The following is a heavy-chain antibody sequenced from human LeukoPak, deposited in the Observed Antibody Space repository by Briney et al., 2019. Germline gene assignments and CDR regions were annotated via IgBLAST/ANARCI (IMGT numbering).Heavy chain of an antibody. D-gene: IGHD3-10*01. CDR2: IWYDGSNK. CDR1: GFTFSSYG. Sequence: PGGSLRLSCAASGFTFSSYGMHWVRQAPSKGLEWVAFIWYDGSNKYYADSVKGRFTISRDNSKNTLYLQMNSLRAEDTAVYYCANDGSGSFYYYYYYMDVWGKGTPVTISS. CDR3: ANDGSGSFYYYYYYMDV. V-gene: IGHV3-30*02. J-gene: IGHJ6*03.